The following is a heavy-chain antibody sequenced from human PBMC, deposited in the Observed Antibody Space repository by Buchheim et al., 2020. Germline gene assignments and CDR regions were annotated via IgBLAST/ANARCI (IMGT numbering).Heavy chain of an antibody. CDR3: ARGTYYDFWSGYDV. Sequence: QVQLQESGPGLVKPSETLSLTCAVSGYSISSGYYWGWIRQPPGRGLEWIGSIYHSGRTYYNPSLKSRLTKSVDTSKNKFSPKLSSVTAADTAVYYCARGTYYDFWSGYDVWGQGTT. CDR1: GYSISSGYY. CDR2: IYHSGRT. J-gene: IGHJ6*02. D-gene: IGHD3-3*01. V-gene: IGHV4-38-2*01.